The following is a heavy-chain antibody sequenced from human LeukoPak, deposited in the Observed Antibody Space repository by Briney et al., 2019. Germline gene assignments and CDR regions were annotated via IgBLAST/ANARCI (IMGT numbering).Heavy chain of an antibody. J-gene: IGHJ4*02. Sequence: PGGSLRLSCAASGFTFSSYAMSWVRQAPGKGLEWVSAISGSGGSTYYADSVKGRFTISRDNSKNTLYLQMNSLRAEDTAVYYCAKGRTYYYGSGSYAHFDYWGQGTLVTVSS. CDR2: ISGSGGST. D-gene: IGHD3-10*01. CDR1: GFTFSSYA. CDR3: AKGRTYYYGSGSYAHFDY. V-gene: IGHV3-23*01.